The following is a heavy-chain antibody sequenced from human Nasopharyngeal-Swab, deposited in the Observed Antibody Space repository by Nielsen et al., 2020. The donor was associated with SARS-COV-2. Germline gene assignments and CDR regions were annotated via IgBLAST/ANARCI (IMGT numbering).Heavy chain of an antibody. Sequence: GASLKISCKGSGYSFSSYWIGWARQMPGKGPEWKGIMYPRDSDTRYSPSFQGQVTISADKSISTAYLQWSSLKASDTAMYYCATAYNGNYYWDYWGQGTLVTVSS. J-gene: IGHJ4*02. V-gene: IGHV5-51*01. CDR2: MYPRDSDT. D-gene: IGHD1-7*01. CDR1: GYSFSSYW. CDR3: ATAYNGNYYWDY.